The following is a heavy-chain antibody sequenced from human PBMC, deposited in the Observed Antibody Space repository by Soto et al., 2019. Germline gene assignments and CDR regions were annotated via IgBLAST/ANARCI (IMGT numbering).Heavy chain of an antibody. V-gene: IGHV3-30*18. D-gene: IGHD3-22*01. Sequence: LRLSCAASGFTFSSYGMHWVRQAPGKGLEWVAVIPYDGSNKYYADSVKGRFTISRDNSKNTLYLQMNSLRAEDTAVYYCAKDSPVYGIVVVTEYYFDYWGQGTLVTVSS. CDR3: AKDSPVYGIVVVTEYYFDY. CDR1: GFTFSSYG. J-gene: IGHJ4*02. CDR2: IPYDGSNK.